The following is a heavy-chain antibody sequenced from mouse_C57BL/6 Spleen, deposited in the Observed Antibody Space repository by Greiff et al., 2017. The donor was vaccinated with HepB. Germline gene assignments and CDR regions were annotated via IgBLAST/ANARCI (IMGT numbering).Heavy chain of an antibody. Sequence: QVQLQQPGAELVRPGSSVKLSCKASGYTFTSYWMHWVKQRPIQGLEWIGNIDPSDSETHYNQKFKDKATLTVDKSSSTAHMELLSLTSEDFAVYYCARHYGSSYFDYWGQGTTLTVSS. D-gene: IGHD1-1*01. J-gene: IGHJ2*01. V-gene: IGHV1-52*01. CDR1: GYTFTSYW. CDR2: IDPSDSET. CDR3: ARHYGSSYFDY.